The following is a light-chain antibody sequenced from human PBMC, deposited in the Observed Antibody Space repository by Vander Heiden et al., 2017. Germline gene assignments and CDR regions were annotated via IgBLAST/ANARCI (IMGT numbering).Light chain of an antibody. CDR2: GAS. J-gene: IGKJ1*01. Sequence: DIVLTQSPGTLSLSPGERATLSCRASQSVCSSYLAWYQQKPGQAPRLLIYGASSRATGIPDRFSGSGSGTDFTLTISRLEPEDFAVYYCQQYGRSPRTFGQGTKVEIK. V-gene: IGKV3-20*01. CDR1: QSVCSSY. CDR3: QQYGRSPRT.